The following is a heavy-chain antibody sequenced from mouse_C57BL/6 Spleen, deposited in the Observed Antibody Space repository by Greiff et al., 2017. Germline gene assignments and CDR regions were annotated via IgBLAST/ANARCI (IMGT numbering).Heavy chain of an antibody. Sequence: VQLKESGPELVKPGASVKISCKASGYSFTSYYIHWVKQRPGQGLEWIGWIYPGSGNTKYNEKFKGKATLTADTSSSTAYMQLSSLTSEDSAVYYCARDDGVTWFAYWGQGTLVTVSA. J-gene: IGHJ3*01. V-gene: IGHV1-66*01. CDR1: GYSFTSYY. CDR3: ARDDGVTWFAY. D-gene: IGHD2-1*01. CDR2: IYPGSGNT.